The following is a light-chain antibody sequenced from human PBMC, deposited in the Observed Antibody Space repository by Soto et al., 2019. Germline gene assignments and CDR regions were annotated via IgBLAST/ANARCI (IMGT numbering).Light chain of an antibody. CDR3: QQYNSWPPT. CDR1: QSVSSN. V-gene: IGKV3-15*01. CDR2: GAS. Sequence: EIVMTQSPATLSVAPEERVTLSCRASQSVSSNLAWYQQKPGQAPRLLISGASTRATGVPAMFSGSGSGTEFTLTISSLQSEDFALYHCQQYNSWPPTFGQGTKVEIK. J-gene: IGKJ1*01.